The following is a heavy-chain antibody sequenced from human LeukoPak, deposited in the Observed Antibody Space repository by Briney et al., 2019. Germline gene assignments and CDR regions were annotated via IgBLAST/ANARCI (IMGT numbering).Heavy chain of an antibody. V-gene: IGHV4-59*08. Sequence: SETLSLTCTVSGGSISAYYWSWIRQPPGKGLEWIGYIHYSGGTNYNPSLKSRVTISVDTFKNQFSLKLNSVTAADTAVYYCARSTYSGSYFGYWGQGTLVTVSS. CDR2: IHYSGGT. CDR3: ARSTYSGSYFGY. CDR1: GGSISAYY. D-gene: IGHD1-26*01. J-gene: IGHJ4*02.